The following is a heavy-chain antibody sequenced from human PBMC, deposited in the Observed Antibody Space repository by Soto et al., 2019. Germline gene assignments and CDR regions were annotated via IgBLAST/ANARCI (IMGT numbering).Heavy chain of an antibody. D-gene: IGHD3-16*01. Sequence: MQMVESGGGSVQPGGSLRLSCAAYGFPFSNYWIHWVRQTPGKGLVWVSRINPAGTITNYADSVEGRFTISRDNADSALFLQMNSLSAEDTAIYYCTSDTFGLRDTWGQGTLVTVSS. CDR2: INPAGTIT. CDR3: TSDTFGLRDT. CDR1: GFPFSNYW. J-gene: IGHJ5*02. V-gene: IGHV3-74*01.